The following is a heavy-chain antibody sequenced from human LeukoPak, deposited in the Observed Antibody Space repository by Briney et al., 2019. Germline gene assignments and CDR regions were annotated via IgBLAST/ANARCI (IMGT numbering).Heavy chain of an antibody. CDR2: IYSGGST. CDR3: ARGESRTKGFDY. Sequence: GGSLRLSCAASAFTVISNYMSWVRQAPGKGLEWVSVIYSGGSTYYADSVKGRFTISRDNSKNTLYLQMNSLRAEDTAVYYCARGESRTKGFDYWGQGTLVTVSS. V-gene: IGHV3-53*01. CDR1: AFTVISNY. J-gene: IGHJ4*02. D-gene: IGHD3-10*01.